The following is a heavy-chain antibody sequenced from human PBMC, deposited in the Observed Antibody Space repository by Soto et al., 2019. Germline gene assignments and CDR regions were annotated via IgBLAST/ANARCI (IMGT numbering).Heavy chain of an antibody. CDR3: ARQGDSYYYYGMDV. D-gene: IGHD1-26*01. CDR1: GYTFSNFW. CDR2: IDPSDSYT. V-gene: IGHV5-10-1*01. Sequence: PGESLKISCQSSGYTFSNFWIGWVRQMPGKGLEWMGRIDPSDSYTNYSPSFQGHVTISADKSISTAYLQWSSLKASDTAMYYCARQGDSYYYYGMDVWGQGTTVTVSS. J-gene: IGHJ6*02.